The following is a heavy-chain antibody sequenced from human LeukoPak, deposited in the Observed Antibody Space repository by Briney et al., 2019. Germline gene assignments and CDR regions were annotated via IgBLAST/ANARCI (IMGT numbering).Heavy chain of an antibody. Sequence: GRSLRLSCAASGFTFSSYGMHWVRQAPGKGLEWVTLIWYDGSNKYYADSVKGRFTISRDNSKNTLYLQMNSLRVEDTAVYYCARGDPTVTTKQNFDYWGQGTLVTVSS. CDR1: GFTFSSYG. J-gene: IGHJ4*02. V-gene: IGHV3-33*01. CDR2: IWYDGSNK. CDR3: ARGDPTVTTKQNFDY. D-gene: IGHD4-17*01.